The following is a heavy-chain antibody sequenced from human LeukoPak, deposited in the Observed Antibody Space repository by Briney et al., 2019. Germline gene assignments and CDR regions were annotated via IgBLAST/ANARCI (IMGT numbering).Heavy chain of an antibody. Sequence: GGSLRLSCAASGFTFSSYGMHWVRQAPGKGLEWVAVISYDGSNKYYADSVKGRFTISRDNSKNTLYLQMNSLRAEDTVVYYCAKEVAHLAYCGGDCYSGADYWGQGTLVTVSS. J-gene: IGHJ4*02. CDR1: GFTFSSYG. D-gene: IGHD2-21*02. CDR3: AKEVAHLAYCGGDCYSGADY. V-gene: IGHV3-30*18. CDR2: ISYDGSNK.